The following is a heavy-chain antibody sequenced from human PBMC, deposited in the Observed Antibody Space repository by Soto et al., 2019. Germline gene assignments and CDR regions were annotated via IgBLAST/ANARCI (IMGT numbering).Heavy chain of an antibody. D-gene: IGHD4-17*01. Sequence: EVPLVESGGGLVQPGGSLRLSCAASGFTFSSYWMSWVRQAPGKALEWVANIKQDGSEKYYVDSMKGRFTISRDNVKNALSLQVISLTAEETAVYYVARVETIEIISDDYGDYGPLEGPKYYFEYWGQGTLVTVSS. CDR3: ARVETIEIISDDYGDYGPLEGPKYYFEY. CDR1: GFTFSSYW. V-gene: IGHV3-7*01. CDR2: IKQDGSEK. J-gene: IGHJ4*02.